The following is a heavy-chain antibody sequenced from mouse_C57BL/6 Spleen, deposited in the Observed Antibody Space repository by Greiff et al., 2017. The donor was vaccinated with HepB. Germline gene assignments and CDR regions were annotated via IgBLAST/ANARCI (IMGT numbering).Heavy chain of an antibody. J-gene: IGHJ2*01. Sequence: QVQLQQSGPELVKPGAPVKISCKASGYAFSSSWMNWVKQRPGKGLEWIGRIYPGDGDTNYNGKFKGKATLTADKSSSTAYMQLSSLTSEDSAVYFCYYYYGSRDYFDYWGQGTTLTVSS. CDR1: GYAFSSSW. V-gene: IGHV1-82*01. D-gene: IGHD1-1*01. CDR3: YYYYGSRDYFDY. CDR2: IYPGDGDT.